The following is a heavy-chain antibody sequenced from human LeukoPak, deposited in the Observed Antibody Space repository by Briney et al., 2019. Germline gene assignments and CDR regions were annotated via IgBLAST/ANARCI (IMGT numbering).Heavy chain of an antibody. J-gene: IGHJ4*02. V-gene: IGHV3-33*01. CDR3: AREKYSSGRGFDY. Sequence: PGGSLRLSCAASGFTFSSYGMHWVRQAPGKGLEWVAVIWYDGSNKYYADSVKGRFTISRDNSKNTLYLQMNSLRAEDTAVYYCAREKYSSGRGFDYWGQGTLVTVSS. CDR2: IWYDGSNK. CDR1: GFTFSSYG. D-gene: IGHD6-19*01.